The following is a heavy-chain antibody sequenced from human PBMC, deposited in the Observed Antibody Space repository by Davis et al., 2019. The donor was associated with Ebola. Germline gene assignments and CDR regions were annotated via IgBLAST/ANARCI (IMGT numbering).Heavy chain of an antibody. CDR2: ISAYNGNT. Sequence: ASVKVSCKASGYTFTSYGISWVRQAPGQGLEWMGWISAYNGNTNYAKKLQGRVTMTTDTSTSTAYMELRSLRSDDTAVYYCARGLGYDFWSGYHYGMDVWGQGTTVTVSS. CDR1: GYTFTSYG. D-gene: IGHD3-3*01. CDR3: ARGLGYDFWSGYHYGMDV. J-gene: IGHJ6*02. V-gene: IGHV1-18*01.